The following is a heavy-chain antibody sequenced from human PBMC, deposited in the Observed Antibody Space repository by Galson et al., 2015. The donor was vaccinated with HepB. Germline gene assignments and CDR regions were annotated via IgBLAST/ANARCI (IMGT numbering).Heavy chain of an antibody. Sequence: SLRLSCAASGFTFSTYAMSWVRQAPGKGLEWVSSISGTGGTAYYADSVKGRFTISRDNSKNTLYLQMNSLRAEDTAVYYCANDCSGDSCYEGGDYWGQGTLVTVSS. J-gene: IGHJ4*02. V-gene: IGHV3-23*01. CDR2: ISGTGGTA. CDR1: GFTFSTYA. D-gene: IGHD2-15*01. CDR3: ANDCSGDSCYEGGDY.